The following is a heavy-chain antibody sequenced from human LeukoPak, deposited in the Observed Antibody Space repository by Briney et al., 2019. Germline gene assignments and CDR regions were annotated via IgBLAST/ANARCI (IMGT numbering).Heavy chain of an antibody. CDR3: TREEYSSSCPLGY. CDR1: GFTFSRSW. CDR2: INQDGSEK. D-gene: IGHD6-13*01. V-gene: IGHV3-7*01. J-gene: IGHJ4*02. Sequence: GGSLRLSCAASGFTFSRSWMTWVRQAPGKGLECVASINQDGSEKHYVDSVKGRFTISRDNAKSSLYLQMNSLRAEDTAAYYCTREEYSSSCPLGYWGQGTLVTASS.